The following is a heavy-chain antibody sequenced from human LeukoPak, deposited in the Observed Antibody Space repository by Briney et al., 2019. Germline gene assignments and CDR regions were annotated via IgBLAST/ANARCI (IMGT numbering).Heavy chain of an antibody. J-gene: IGHJ4*02. Sequence: SVKVSCKASGDNFSSYVITWVRQAPGQGLEWMGRIIPTLDVANFAQKFKGRVTITADKSTSTAYMELSSLRFEDTAVYYCASPYSGYDSTFDYWGQGTLVTVSS. V-gene: IGHV1-69*04. D-gene: IGHD5-12*01. CDR3: ASPYSGYDSTFDY. CDR1: GDNFSSYV. CDR2: IIPTLDVA.